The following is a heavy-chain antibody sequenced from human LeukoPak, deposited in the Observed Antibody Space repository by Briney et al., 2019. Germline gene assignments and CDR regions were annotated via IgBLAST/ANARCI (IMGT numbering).Heavy chain of an antibody. Sequence: GGSLRLSCAASGFTFDDYGMSWVRQAPGKGLEWVSGINWNGGSTGYADSVKGRFTISRNNAKNSLYLQMNSLRAERPALYYSARDLEMAPIWGQGTLVTVSS. CDR1: GFTFDDYG. D-gene: IGHD5-24*01. V-gene: IGHV3-20*04. J-gene: IGHJ4*02. CDR2: INWNGGST. CDR3: ARDLEMAPI.